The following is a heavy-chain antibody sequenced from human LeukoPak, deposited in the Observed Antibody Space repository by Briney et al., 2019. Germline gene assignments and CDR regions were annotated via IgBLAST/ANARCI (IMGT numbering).Heavy chain of an antibody. D-gene: IGHD7-27*01. Sequence: ASVKVSCKASGYTFTGYYMHWVRQAPGQGLEWMGRINPNSGGTNYAQKFQDRVTMTRNTSISTAYMELSSLRSDDTAVYYCARGPPNWGYDYWGPGTLVTVSS. CDR2: INPNSGGT. CDR1: GYTFTGYY. J-gene: IGHJ4*02. CDR3: ARGPPNWGYDY. V-gene: IGHV1-2*06.